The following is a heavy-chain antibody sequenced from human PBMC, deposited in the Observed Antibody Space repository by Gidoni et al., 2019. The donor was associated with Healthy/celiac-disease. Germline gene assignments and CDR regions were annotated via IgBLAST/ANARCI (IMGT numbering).Heavy chain of an antibody. V-gene: IGHV3-64*01. CDR2: SSSNGGST. D-gene: IGHD3-10*01. J-gene: IGHJ4*02. Sequence: EVQLVESGGGLVQPGGSLRLSCAASGFTFSSYAMHWVRQAPGKGLEYGSGSSSNGGSTYYANSVKGRFTISRDNSKNTLYLQMGSLRDEDMAVYYCARGGGLLWFGELFPNDYWGQGTLVTVSS. CDR3: ARGGGLLWFGELFPNDY. CDR1: GFTFSSYA.